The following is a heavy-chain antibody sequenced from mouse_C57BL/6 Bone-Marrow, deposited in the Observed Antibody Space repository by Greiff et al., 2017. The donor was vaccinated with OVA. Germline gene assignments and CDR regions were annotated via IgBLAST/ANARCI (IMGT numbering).Heavy chain of an antibody. CDR3: ARPSKGYYFDY. CDR2: ISSGSSTI. J-gene: IGHJ2*01. Sequence: DVKLVESGGGLVKPGGSLKLSCAASGFTFSDYGMHWVRQAPEKGLEWVAYISSGSSTIYYADTVKGRFTISRDNAKNTLFLQMTRLRSEDTAMYYCARPSKGYYFDYWGQGTTLTVSS. V-gene: IGHV5-17*01. CDR1: GFTFSDYG.